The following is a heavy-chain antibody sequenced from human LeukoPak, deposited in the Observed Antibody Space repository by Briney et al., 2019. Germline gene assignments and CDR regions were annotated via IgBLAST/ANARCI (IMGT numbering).Heavy chain of an antibody. V-gene: IGHV3-23*01. CDR3: AKAQYDYVWGSYRPDY. J-gene: IGHJ4*02. Sequence: PGGSLRLSCAASGFTFSSYAMSWVRQAPGKGLEWVSAISGSGGSTYYADSVKGRFTISRDNSKNTLYLQMNSLRAEDTAVYYCAKAQYDYVWGSYRPDYWGQGTLVTVSS. CDR1: GFTFSSYA. CDR2: ISGSGGST. D-gene: IGHD3-16*02.